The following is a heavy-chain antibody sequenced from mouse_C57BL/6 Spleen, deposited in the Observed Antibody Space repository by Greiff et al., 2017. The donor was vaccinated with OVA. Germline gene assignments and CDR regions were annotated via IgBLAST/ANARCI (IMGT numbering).Heavy chain of an antibody. J-gene: IGHJ2*01. CDR3: ARGHYYGSSLDY. Sequence: VMLVESGPGLVQPSQSLSITCTVSGFSLTSYGVHWVRQSPGKGLEWLGVIWSGGSTDYNAAFISRLSISKDNSKSQVFFKMNSLQADDTAIYYCARGHYYGSSLDYWGQGTTLTVSS. CDR2: IWSGGST. D-gene: IGHD1-1*01. CDR1: GFSLTSYG. V-gene: IGHV2-2*01.